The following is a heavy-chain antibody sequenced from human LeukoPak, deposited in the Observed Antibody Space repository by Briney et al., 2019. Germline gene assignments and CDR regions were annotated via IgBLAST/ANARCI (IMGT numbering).Heavy chain of an antibody. J-gene: IGHJ4*02. CDR2: IYYSGST. CDR3: ARHDPHHLLYDY. Sequence: SETLSLTCTVSGGSISSYYWSWIRQPPGKGLEWIGYIYYSGSTNYNPSLKSRVTISVDTSKNQFSLKLSSVTAADTAVYYCARHDPHHLLYDYWGQGTLVTVSS. D-gene: IGHD2-2*02. CDR1: GGSISSYY. V-gene: IGHV4-59*08.